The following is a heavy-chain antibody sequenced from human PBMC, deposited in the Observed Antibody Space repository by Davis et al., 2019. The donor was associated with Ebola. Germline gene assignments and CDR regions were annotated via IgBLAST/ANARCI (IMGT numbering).Heavy chain of an antibody. J-gene: IGHJ4*02. CDR1: GFTFSNYW. CDR3: AIPDCSGANCYSVYIKN. V-gene: IGHV3-7*01. Sequence: GESLKISCAASGFTFSNYWMSWVRQAPGKGLEWVANIKHDGSEKYDVDSVRGRFTISRDNTRNSLFLQMNSLRAEDTAVYYCAIPDCSGANCYSVYIKNWGQGTLVTVSS. CDR2: IKHDGSEK. D-gene: IGHD2-15*01.